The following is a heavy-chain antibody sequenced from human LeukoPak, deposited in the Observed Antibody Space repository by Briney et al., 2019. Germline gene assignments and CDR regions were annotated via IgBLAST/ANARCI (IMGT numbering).Heavy chain of an antibody. CDR3: ARGDPHDFWSDFDY. D-gene: IGHD3-3*01. CDR2: ISGSGGST. V-gene: IGHV3-23*01. CDR1: GFTFSSYA. J-gene: IGHJ4*02. Sequence: VGSLRLSCAASGFTFSSYAMSWVRQAPGKGLEWVSAISGSGGSTYYADSVKGRFTISRDNSKSTLYLQMNSLRAEDTAVYYCARGDPHDFWSDFDYWGQGTLVTVSS.